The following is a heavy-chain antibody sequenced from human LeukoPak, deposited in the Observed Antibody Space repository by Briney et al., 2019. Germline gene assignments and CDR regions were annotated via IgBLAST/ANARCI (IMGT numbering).Heavy chain of an antibody. V-gene: IGHV3-23*01. CDR1: GFTFSNYA. J-gene: IGHJ4*02. Sequence: PGASLRLSCAASGFTFSNYAMSWVRQAPGKGLEWVSAITGSGGNTYYADSVKGRFTISRDNSKNTVFLQMNSLRDEDTGVYYCAKWGDYDVLTGYYVSEYWGQGTLVTASS. CDR3: AKWGDYDVLTGYYVSEY. CDR2: ITGSGGNT. D-gene: IGHD3-9*01.